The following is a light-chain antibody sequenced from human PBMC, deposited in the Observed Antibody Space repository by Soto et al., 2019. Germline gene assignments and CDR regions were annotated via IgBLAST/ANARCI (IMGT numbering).Light chain of an antibody. J-gene: IGLJ1*01. CDR2: QDS. CDR1: KLGDKY. CDR3: QAWDSSTGV. V-gene: IGLV3-1*01. Sequence: SYELTQPPSVSVSPGQTASITCSGDKLGDKYACWYQQKPGQSPVLVIYQDSKRPSGIPERFSGSYSGNTATLTITGTQAMDEADYYCQAWDSSTGVFGSGTKLTVL.